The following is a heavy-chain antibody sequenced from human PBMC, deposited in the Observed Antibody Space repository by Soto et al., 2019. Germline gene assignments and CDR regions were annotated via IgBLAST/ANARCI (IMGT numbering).Heavy chain of an antibody. D-gene: IGHD6-25*01. CDR1: GYTFTSYY. CDR3: ARDPVGTASGYSSETAYGMDV. J-gene: IGHJ6*02. V-gene: IGHV1-46*01. Sequence: ASVKVSCKASGYTFTSYYMHWVRQAPGQGLEWMGIINPSGGSTSYAQKFQGRVTMTRDTSTSTVYMELSSLRSEDTAVYYCARDPVGTASGYSSETAYGMDVWGQGXTVTVSS. CDR2: INPSGGST.